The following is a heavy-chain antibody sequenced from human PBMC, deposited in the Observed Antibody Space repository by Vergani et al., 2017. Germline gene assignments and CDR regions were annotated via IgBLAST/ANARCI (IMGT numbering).Heavy chain of an antibody. Sequence: QVQLQESGPGLVKPSETLSLTCTVSGGSISSYYWSWIRQPPGKGLEWIGYIYYSGSTNYNPSLKSRVTLSVDTSKNRLSLRMTSVTAADTAVYYCARDSWTSELRGVYWFDTWGQGTLVSVSS. CDR1: GGSISSYY. CDR2: IYYSGST. CDR3: ARDSWTSELRGVYWFDT. J-gene: IGHJ5*02. D-gene: IGHD3-10*01. V-gene: IGHV4-59*12.